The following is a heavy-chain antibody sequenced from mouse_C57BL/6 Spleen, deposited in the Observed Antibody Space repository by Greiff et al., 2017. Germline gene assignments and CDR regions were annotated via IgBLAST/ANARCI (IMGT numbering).Heavy chain of an antibody. CDR3: ARGDYGYEKGFAY. J-gene: IGHJ3*01. V-gene: IGHV1-52*01. CDR2: IDPSDSET. CDR1: GYTFTSYW. Sequence: VQLQQPGAELVRPGSSVKLSCKASGYTFTSYWMHWVQQRPIQGLEWIGNIDPSDSETHYNQKFKDKATLTVDKSSSTAYMQLSSLTSEDSAVYYCARGDYGYEKGFAYWGQGTLVTVSA. D-gene: IGHD2-2*01.